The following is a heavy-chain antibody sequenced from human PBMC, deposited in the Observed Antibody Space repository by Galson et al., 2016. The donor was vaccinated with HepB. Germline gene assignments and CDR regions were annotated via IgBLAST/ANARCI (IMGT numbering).Heavy chain of an antibody. D-gene: IGHD1-1*01. V-gene: IGHV3-23*01. CDR3: TKAPNTYNYVDP. J-gene: IGHJ5*02. Sequence: SLRLSCAASGFNLSNYAMAWVRQAPGKGLEWVSNLSGSGGGSYYADSVEGRFTIARDNAKNTLYLQMTSLRAEDMAEYYCTKAPNTYNYVDPWGQGTLVTVSS. CDR1: GFNLSNYA. CDR2: LSGSGGGS.